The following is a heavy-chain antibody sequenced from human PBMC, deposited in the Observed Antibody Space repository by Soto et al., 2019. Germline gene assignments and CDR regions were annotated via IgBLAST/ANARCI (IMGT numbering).Heavy chain of an antibody. Sequence: SETLSLTCTVSGDSINSADYYRSWIRQPPGKGLEWSGHIYYSGSTYYTPSLKSRVTISIDTSKNQFSLKMTSVTAADTAVYYCARDRGSSWMYKWFDPWGQGTQVTVSS. D-gene: IGHD6-13*01. CDR3: ARDRGSSWMYKWFDP. V-gene: IGHV4-30-4*01. J-gene: IGHJ5*02. CDR2: IYYSGST. CDR1: GDSINSADYY.